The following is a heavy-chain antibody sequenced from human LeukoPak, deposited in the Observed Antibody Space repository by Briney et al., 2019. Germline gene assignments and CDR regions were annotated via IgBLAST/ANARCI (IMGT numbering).Heavy chain of an antibody. CDR2: INPNSGGT. V-gene: IGHV1-2*04. Sequence: GASVKVSCTASGGTFSSYAISWVRQAPGQGLEWMGWINPNSGGTNYAQKFQGWVTMTRDTSISTAYMELSRLRSDDTAVYYCARGDSSGWYGMDVWGQGTTVTVSS. CDR3: ARGDSSGWYGMDV. D-gene: IGHD6-19*01. CDR1: GGTFSSYA. J-gene: IGHJ6*02.